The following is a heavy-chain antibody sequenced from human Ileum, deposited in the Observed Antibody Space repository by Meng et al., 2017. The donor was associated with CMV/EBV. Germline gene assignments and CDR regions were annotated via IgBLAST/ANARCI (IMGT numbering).Heavy chain of an antibody. CDR1: EFTFSSYG. D-gene: IGHD3-3*01. V-gene: IGHV3-30*02. Sequence: ASEFTFSSYGMHWVRQAPGKGLEWVALIHYDGSNKYYADSVKGRFTISRDNSKNTLSLQMSSLRPEDTAVYYCARAESWSGYYNFDYWGQGTLVTVSS. J-gene: IGHJ4*02. CDR3: ARAESWSGYYNFDY. CDR2: IHYDGSNK.